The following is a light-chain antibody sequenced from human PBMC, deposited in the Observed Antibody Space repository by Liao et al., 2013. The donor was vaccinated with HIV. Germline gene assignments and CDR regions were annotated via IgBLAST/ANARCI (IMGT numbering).Light chain of an antibody. CDR3: QVWDRGSAHPTV. CDR1: NIGSKS. J-gene: IGLJ1*01. V-gene: IGLV3-21*04. Sequence: SYVLTQPPSVSVAPGNTARITCGGNNIGSKSVHWYQQKPGQAPVLFIYYDSGRPSGIPGRFSGSNSGNTATLTISRVEAGDEADYYCQVWDRGSAHPTVFGPGTKVTVL. CDR2: YDS.